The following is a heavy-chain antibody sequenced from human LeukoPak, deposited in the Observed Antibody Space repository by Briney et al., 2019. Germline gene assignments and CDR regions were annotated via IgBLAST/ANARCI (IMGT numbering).Heavy chain of an antibody. Sequence: ASVKVSCKVSGYIFTELSMHWVRQSPGQGLEWVGGSDPENGKTVYAQNFQGRVTMTKDTSTDTAYMELTRLTSDDTAIYYCAIDTVYYDPPTYWGQGTLVTVSS. CDR2: SDPENGKT. D-gene: IGHD3-16*01. V-gene: IGHV1-24*01. J-gene: IGHJ4*01. CDR1: GYIFTELS. CDR3: AIDTVYYDPPTY.